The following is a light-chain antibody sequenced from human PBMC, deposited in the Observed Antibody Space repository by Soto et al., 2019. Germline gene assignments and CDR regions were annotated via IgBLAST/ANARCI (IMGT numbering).Light chain of an antibody. J-gene: IGLJ2*01. V-gene: IGLV1-40*01. Sequence: QLVLTQPPSVSGAPGQRITISCTGSSSNIGAGYDVHWYQQLLGTAPKLLIYGNSNRPSGVPDRFSGSKSGTSASLAITGLQAEDEADYYCQSYDTSLSASVFGGGTQLTVL. CDR2: GNS. CDR1: SSNIGAGYD. CDR3: QSYDTSLSASV.